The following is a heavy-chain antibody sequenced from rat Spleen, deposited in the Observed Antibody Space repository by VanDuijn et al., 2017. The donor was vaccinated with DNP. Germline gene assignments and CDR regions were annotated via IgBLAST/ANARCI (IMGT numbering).Heavy chain of an antibody. CDR2: ITYDGRST. CDR1: GFSLINYD. Sequence: EVQLVESGGGLVQPGRSMKLSCAASGFSLINYDMAWVRQAPKKGLEWVATITYDGRSTFYRDSVKGRFTISRDNAKSTLYLQMDSLRSEDTATYYCSTAIGDYWGQGVMVTVSS. V-gene: IGHV5-7*01. J-gene: IGHJ2*01. D-gene: IGHD1-2*01. CDR3: STAIGDY.